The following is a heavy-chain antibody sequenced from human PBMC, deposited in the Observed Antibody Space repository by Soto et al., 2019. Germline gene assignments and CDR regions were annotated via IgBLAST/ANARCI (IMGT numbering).Heavy chain of an antibody. CDR1: GFTFSSYG. V-gene: IGHV3-30*18. Sequence: GGSLRLSCAASGFTFSSYGMHWVRQAPGKGLEWVAVISYDGSNKYYADSVKGRFTISRDNSKNTLYLQMNSLRAEDTAVYYCAKGAYYYDSSGHVGMDVWGQGTTVTVSS. CDR2: ISYDGSNK. J-gene: IGHJ6*02. D-gene: IGHD3-22*01. CDR3: AKGAYYYDSSGHVGMDV.